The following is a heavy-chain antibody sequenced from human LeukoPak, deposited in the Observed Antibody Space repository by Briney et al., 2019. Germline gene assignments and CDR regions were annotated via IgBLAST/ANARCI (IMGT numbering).Heavy chain of an antibody. CDR1: GLTVNSNY. J-gene: IGHJ5*02. CDR2: LYTGGSI. Sequence: GGSLRLSCAASGLTVNSNYMSWVRQAPGRGLEWVSVLYTGGSIYYADSVKGRFTISRDNSKNTMFLHMNNLRLEDTAVYYCARLTGPIGPWGQGTLVTVSS. D-gene: IGHD3-10*01. V-gene: IGHV3-53*01. CDR3: ARLTGPIGP.